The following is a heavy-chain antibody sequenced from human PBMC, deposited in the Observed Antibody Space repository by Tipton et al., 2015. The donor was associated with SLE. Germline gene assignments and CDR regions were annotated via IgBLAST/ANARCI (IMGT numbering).Heavy chain of an antibody. D-gene: IGHD6-19*01. CDR2: ISDRGST. J-gene: IGHJ5*02. V-gene: IGHV4-59*08. Sequence: TLSLTCSVSGASISSHYWGWIRQPPGKGLEWIGYISDRGSTHYNPSLKSRVSISVDTSKNQFSLKLSSVTAADTAVYYCARQTSSGSTHRWGQGILVTVFS. CDR1: GASISSHY. CDR3: ARQTSSGSTHR.